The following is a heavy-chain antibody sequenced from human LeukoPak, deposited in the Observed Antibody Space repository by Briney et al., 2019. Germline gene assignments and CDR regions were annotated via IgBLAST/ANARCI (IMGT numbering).Heavy chain of an antibody. Sequence: PGGSLRLSCAASGFTFSSYGMHWVRQAPGKGLEWVAFIRYDGSNKYYADSVKGRFTISRDNSKNTLYLQMNSLRAEDTAVYYCAKEAASYDFRSGYAHFDYWGQGTLVTVSS. J-gene: IGHJ4*02. CDR2: IRYDGSNK. V-gene: IGHV3-30*02. CDR3: AKEAASYDFRSGYAHFDY. D-gene: IGHD3-3*01. CDR1: GFTFSSYG.